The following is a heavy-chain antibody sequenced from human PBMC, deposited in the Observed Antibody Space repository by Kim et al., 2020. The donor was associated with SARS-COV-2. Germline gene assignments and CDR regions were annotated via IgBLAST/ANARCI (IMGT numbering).Heavy chain of an antibody. J-gene: IGHJ6*02. CDR2: ISYDGSNK. CDR1: GFTFSSYA. Sequence: GGSLRLSCAASGFTFSSYAMHWVRQAPGKGLEWVAVISYDGSNKYYADSVKGRFTISRDNSKNTLYLQMNSLRAEDTAVYYCARDRYGDYRPGPYYYYYYGMDVWGQGTTVTVSS. CDR3: ARDRYGDYRPGPYYYYYYGMDV. V-gene: IGHV3-30*04. D-gene: IGHD4-17*01.